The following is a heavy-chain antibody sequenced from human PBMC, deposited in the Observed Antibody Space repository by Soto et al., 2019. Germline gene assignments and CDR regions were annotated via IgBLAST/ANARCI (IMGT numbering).Heavy chain of an antibody. J-gene: IGHJ4*02. Sequence: GGSLRLSCVASGFTFGDYAMSWFRQAPGKGLEWVGLTRTKAYGGTAEYAASVMGRFTVSRDDSKSIAYLQMDSLKTEDTAVYYCTRAPYCGAACYDFDYWGQGTQVTVSS. CDR3: TRAPYCGAACYDFDY. CDR2: TRTKAYGGTA. CDR1: GFTFGDYA. D-gene: IGHD2-21*02. V-gene: IGHV3-49*03.